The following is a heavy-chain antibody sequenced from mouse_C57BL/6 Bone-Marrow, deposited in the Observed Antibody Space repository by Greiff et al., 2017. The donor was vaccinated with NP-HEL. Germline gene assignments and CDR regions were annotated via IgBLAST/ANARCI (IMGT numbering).Heavy chain of an antibody. CDR1: GYTFTSYG. CDR2: IYPRSGNT. CDR3: ARSYDYDDGVAY. D-gene: IGHD2-4*01. J-gene: IGHJ3*01. V-gene: IGHV1-81*01. Sequence: VQLQQSGAELARPGASVKLSCKASGYTFTSYGISWVKQRTGQGLEWIGEIYPRSGNTYYNEKFKGKATLTADKSSSTAYMELRSLTSEDSAVYFCARSYDYDDGVAYWGQGTLVTVSA.